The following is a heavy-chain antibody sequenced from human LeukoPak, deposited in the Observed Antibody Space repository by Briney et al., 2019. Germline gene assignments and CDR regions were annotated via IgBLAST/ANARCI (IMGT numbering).Heavy chain of an antibody. J-gene: IGHJ1*01. D-gene: IGHD6-19*01. V-gene: IGHV3-30*18. CDR3: AKEAQKRQWLDNWGWVQH. CDR2: ISYDGSNK. Sequence: GESLRLSCAASGFMFSSYGMHWVRQAPGKGLEWVAVISYDGSNKYYADSVKGRFTISRDNSKNTLYLQMNSLRAEDTAVYYCAKEAQKRQWLDNWGWVQHWGQGTLVTVSS. CDR1: GFMFSSYG.